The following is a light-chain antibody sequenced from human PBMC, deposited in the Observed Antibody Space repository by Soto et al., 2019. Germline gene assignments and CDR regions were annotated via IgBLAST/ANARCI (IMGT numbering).Light chain of an antibody. CDR2: EVS. J-gene: IGLJ1*01. CDR1: SSDVGGYNY. Sequence: QSVLTQPAPVSGSPGQSITISCTGTSSDVGGYNYVSWYQQHPGKAPKLMIYEVSNRPSGVSNRFSGSKSGNTASLTIFGLQAEDEADYYCNSHTSSSTRPYVFGTGTKVTVL. V-gene: IGLV2-14*01. CDR3: NSHTSSSTRPYV.